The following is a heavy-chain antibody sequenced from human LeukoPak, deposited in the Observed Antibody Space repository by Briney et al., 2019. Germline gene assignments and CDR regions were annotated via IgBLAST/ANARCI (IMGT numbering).Heavy chain of an antibody. CDR2: IYYSGST. V-gene: IGHV4-39*01. CDR1: GGSISSSSYY. J-gene: IGHJ5*02. D-gene: IGHD2-2*01. CDR3: ARHDVVVVPAAPNWFDP. Sequence: SETLSLTCTVSGGSISSSSYYWGWIRQPPGKGLEWIGSIYYSGSTYYNPSLKSRVTISVDTSKNQFSLMLSSVTAADTAVYYCARHDVVVVPAAPNWFDPWGQGTLVTVSS.